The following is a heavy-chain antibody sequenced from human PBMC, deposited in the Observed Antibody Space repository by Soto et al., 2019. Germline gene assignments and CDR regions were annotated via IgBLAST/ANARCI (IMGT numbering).Heavy chain of an antibody. J-gene: IGHJ6*03. CDR2: FYYGGST. CDR1: GGSISSYY. Sequence: PSETLSLTCTVSGGSISSYYWGWIRQPPGKGLEWIGYFYYGGSTNYNPSLKSRVTISIDTSKNQFSLKLCSVTAADTAVYYCARAPRGWFGEFPYYYYMDVWGKGTTVTVSS. CDR3: ARAPRGWFGEFPYYYYMDV. D-gene: IGHD3-10*01. V-gene: IGHV4-59*01.